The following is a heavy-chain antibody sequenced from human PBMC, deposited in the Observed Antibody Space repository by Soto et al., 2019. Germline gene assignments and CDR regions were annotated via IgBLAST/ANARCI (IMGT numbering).Heavy chain of an antibody. V-gene: IGHV5-10-1*01. Sequence: PXESLKISFKGSGYSFTSYWISWVRQIPGKGLEWMGRIDPSDSYTNYSPSFQGHVTISADKSISTAYLQWSSLKASDTAMYYCATKYYSYYYYGMDVWGQGTTVTVSS. J-gene: IGHJ6*02. D-gene: IGHD3-10*01. CDR1: GYSFTSYW. CDR2: IDPSDSYT. CDR3: ATKYYSYYYYGMDV.